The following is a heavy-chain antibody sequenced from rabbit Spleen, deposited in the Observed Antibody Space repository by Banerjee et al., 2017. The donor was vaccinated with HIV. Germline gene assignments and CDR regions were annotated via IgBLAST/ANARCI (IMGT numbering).Heavy chain of an antibody. CDR2: IAGSSSGFT. D-gene: IGHD1-1*01. CDR1: GVSLNDKDV. CDR3: ARDTSSSFSSYGMDL. Sequence: QEQLVESGGDLVKPEGSLTLTCKASGVSLNDKDVMCWVRQAPGKGLEWIACIAGSSSGFTYSATWAKGRFTCSKTSSTTVTLQMTSLTVADTATYFCARDTSSSFSSYGMDLWGPGTLVTV. V-gene: IGHV1S45*01. J-gene: IGHJ6*01.